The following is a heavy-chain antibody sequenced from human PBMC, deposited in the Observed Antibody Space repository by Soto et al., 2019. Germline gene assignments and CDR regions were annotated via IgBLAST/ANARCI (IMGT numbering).Heavy chain of an antibody. Sequence: QMQLVQSGPEVKKPGTSVKVSCKASGFTFTNSAVQWVRQARGQRLEWIGWIVVGSGNTNYAQKFQERVTFTRDMSTSTAYMELSRLRSDDTAVYYCAADPYYYDSCSFYSFDYWGQGTLVTVSS. CDR2: IVVGSGNT. J-gene: IGHJ4*02. CDR3: AADPYYYDSCSFYSFDY. V-gene: IGHV1-58*01. CDR1: GFTFTNSA. D-gene: IGHD3-22*01.